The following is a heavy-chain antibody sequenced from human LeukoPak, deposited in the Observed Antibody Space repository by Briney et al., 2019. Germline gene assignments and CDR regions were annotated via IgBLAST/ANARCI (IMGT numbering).Heavy chain of an antibody. CDR3: ARDARYYYDSRGYPLNY. D-gene: IGHD3-22*01. CDR1: GGSFSGYY. J-gene: IGHJ4*02. Sequence: SETLSLTCAVYGGSFSGYYWSWIRQPPGKGLEWIGEINHSGSTNYNPSLKGRVTISVDTSKNQFSLKLSSVTAADTAVYYCARDARYYYDSRGYPLNYWGQGTLVTVSS. V-gene: IGHV4-34*01. CDR2: INHSGST.